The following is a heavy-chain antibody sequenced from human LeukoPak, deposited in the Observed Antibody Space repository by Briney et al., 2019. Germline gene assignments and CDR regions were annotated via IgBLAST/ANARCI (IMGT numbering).Heavy chain of an antibody. V-gene: IGHV3-48*03. CDR3: ARVIVPAATTAFDI. J-gene: IGHJ3*02. D-gene: IGHD2-2*01. CDR2: ISSSGSTI. Sequence: GGSLRLSCAASGFTFSSYEMNWVRQAPGKGLEWVSYISSSGSTIYYADSVKGRFTISRDNAKNSLYLQMNSLRAEDTAVYYCARVIVPAATTAFDIWGQGTMVTVSS. CDR1: GFTFSSYE.